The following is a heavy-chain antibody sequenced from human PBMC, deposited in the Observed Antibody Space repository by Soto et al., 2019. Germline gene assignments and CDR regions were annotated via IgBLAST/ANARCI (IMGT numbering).Heavy chain of an antibody. CDR3: ARFYVDTAMVSPFDY. Sequence: ASVKVSCKASGHTFTSYGISWVRQAPGQGLEWMGWISAYNGNTNYAQKLQGRVTMTTDTSTSTAYMELRSLRSDDTAVYYCARFYVDTAMVSPFDYWGQGTLVTVSS. J-gene: IGHJ4*02. CDR1: GHTFTSYG. D-gene: IGHD5-18*01. V-gene: IGHV1-18*01. CDR2: ISAYNGNT.